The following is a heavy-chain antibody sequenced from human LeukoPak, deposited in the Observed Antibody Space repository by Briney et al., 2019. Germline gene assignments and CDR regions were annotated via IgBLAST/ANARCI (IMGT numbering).Heavy chain of an antibody. J-gene: IGHJ5*02. CDR3: ARDVVTDYYWWFDP. V-gene: IGHV1-18*04. Sequence: ASVKVSCKASGYTFSNYAISWVRQAPGQGLEWMGWISPKSGRGSYANNFQGRVTVTTDTSTSTVYMELTSLTSDDTAVYYCARDVVTDYYWWFDPWGQGTLVTVSS. D-gene: IGHD3-9*01. CDR2: ISPKSGRG. CDR1: GYTFSNYA.